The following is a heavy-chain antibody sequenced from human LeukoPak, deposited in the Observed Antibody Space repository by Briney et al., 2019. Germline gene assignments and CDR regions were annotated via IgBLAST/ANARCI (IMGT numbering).Heavy chain of an antibody. CDR2: IFYNGSP. CDR1: GGSITNTNDY. D-gene: IGHD6-19*01. Sequence: SETLSLTCTASGGSITNTNDYWGWVRQSPGRGLERLGNIFYNGSPYYNPSLKSRVTISVDTSKNQFSLKLSSVTAADTAVYYCARATSSGPKIGYYYYMDVWGKGTTVTVSS. V-gene: IGHV4-39*07. CDR3: ARATSSGPKIGYYYYMDV. J-gene: IGHJ6*03.